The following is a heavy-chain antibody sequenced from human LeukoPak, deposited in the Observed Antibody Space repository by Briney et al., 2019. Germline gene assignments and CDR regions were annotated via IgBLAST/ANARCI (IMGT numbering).Heavy chain of an antibody. CDR1: GFTFSSYE. D-gene: IGHD3-3*01. CDR2: ISSSGSTI. V-gene: IGHV3-48*03. Sequence: PGGSLRLSCAASGFTFSSYEMNWVRQAPGKGLEWVSYISSSGSTIYYADSVKGRFTIPRDNAKNSLYLQMNSLRAEDTAVYYCARGRQRRDFWSLGYFDYWGQGTLVTVSS. CDR3: ARGRQRRDFWSLGYFDY. J-gene: IGHJ4*02.